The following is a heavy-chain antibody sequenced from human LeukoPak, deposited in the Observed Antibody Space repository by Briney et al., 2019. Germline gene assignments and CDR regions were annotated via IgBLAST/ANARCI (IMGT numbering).Heavy chain of an antibody. Sequence: GGSLRLSCAASGFTFSSYGMHWVRQAPGKGLEWVAVISYDGSNKYYADSVKGRFTISRDNSKNTLYLQMNSLRAEDTAVYHCATQKGGPYYGDRALDYWGQGTLVTVSS. CDR1: GFTFSSYG. D-gene: IGHD4-17*01. CDR2: ISYDGSNK. CDR3: ATQKGGPYYGDRALDY. J-gene: IGHJ4*02. V-gene: IGHV3-30*03.